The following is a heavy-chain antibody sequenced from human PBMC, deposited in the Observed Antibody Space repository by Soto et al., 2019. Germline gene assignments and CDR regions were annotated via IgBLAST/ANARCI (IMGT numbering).Heavy chain of an antibody. CDR1: GFTFSSYS. Sequence: EVQLVESGGGLVKPGGSLRLSCAASGFTFSSYSMNWVRQAPGKGLEWVSSISSSSSYIYYADSVKGRFTISRDNAKNSLYLQMNILRAEDTAVYYCAREQPGYSYGYGLGYWCQGTLVTVSS. V-gene: IGHV3-21*01. CDR2: ISSSSSYI. J-gene: IGHJ4*02. CDR3: AREQPGYSYGYGLGY. D-gene: IGHD5-18*01.